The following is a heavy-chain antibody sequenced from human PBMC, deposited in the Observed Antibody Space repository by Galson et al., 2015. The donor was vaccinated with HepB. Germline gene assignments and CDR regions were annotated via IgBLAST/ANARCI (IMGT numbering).Heavy chain of an antibody. CDR3: AKDLWYYDSSGSIDY. CDR2: ISYDGSNK. J-gene: IGHJ4*02. CDR1: GFTFSSYG. V-gene: IGHV3-30*18. D-gene: IGHD3-22*01. Sequence: SLRLSCAASGFTFSSYGMHWVRQAPGKGLEWVAVISYDGSNKYYADSVKGRFTISRDNSKNTLYLQMNSLRAEDTAVYYCAKDLWYYDSSGSIDYWGQGTLVTVSS.